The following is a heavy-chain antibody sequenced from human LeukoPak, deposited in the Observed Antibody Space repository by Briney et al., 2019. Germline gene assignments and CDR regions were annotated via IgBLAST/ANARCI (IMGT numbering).Heavy chain of an antibody. Sequence: PGGSLRLSCVGSGFTFSSYAMSWVRQAPGKGLEWVSVIYSGGSTYYADSVKGRFTISRDNSQNTLYLQMNSLRAEDTAVYYCARGFPHYWGQGTLVTVSS. CDR3: ARGFPHY. CDR1: GFTFSSYA. D-gene: IGHD3-10*01. J-gene: IGHJ4*02. CDR2: IYSGGST. V-gene: IGHV3-53*01.